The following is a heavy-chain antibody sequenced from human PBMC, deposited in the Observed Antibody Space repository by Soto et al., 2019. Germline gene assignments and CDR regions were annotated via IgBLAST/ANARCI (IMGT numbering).Heavy chain of an antibody. D-gene: IGHD3-16*01. CDR1: GFTFSIFA. J-gene: IGHJ5*02. Sequence: EVQLLESGGGLVHPGGSLRLSCAASGFTFSIFAMSWVRQAPGKGLDWVLAIIGNGGSTYYADSVKGRFTISRDNSKNTLYLQINSLRAAVTAVYYCAKDWALDPWCQRPLVTVSS. CDR2: IIGNGGST. V-gene: IGHV3-23*01. CDR3: AKDWALDP.